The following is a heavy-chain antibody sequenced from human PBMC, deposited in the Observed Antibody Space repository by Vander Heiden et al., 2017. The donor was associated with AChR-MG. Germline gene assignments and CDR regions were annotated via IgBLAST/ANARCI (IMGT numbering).Heavy chain of an antibody. J-gene: IGHJ4*02. Sequence: QVQLVESGGGLVKPGGSLRLSCAASGFPFRDYYLSWIRQAPGKGREWVSYISSSGSTIYYADSVKGRFTISRDNAKNSLYLQMNSLRAEDTAVYYCATWDCSGGSCSRFDYWGQGTLVNVSS. D-gene: IGHD2-15*01. CDR3: ATWDCSGGSCSRFDY. CDR1: GFPFRDYY. CDR2: ISSSGSTI. V-gene: IGHV3-11*01.